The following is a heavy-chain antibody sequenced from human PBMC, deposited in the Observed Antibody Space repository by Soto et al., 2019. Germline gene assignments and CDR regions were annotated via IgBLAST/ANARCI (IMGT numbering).Heavy chain of an antibody. J-gene: IGHJ4*02. V-gene: IGHV3-23*01. CDR3: AKDKPGTTPFDY. CDR1: GFTISSNA. CDR2: ISDRGDTT. D-gene: IGHD1-1*01. Sequence: EVPLLESGGGLVQPGGSLRLSCAASGFTISSNAMYWVRQAPGKGLEWVSAISDRGDTTHYADSVKGRFTISRDTSKNTLYLQLNTLRADDTAVYYCAKDKPGTTPFDYWGQGTLVTVSS.